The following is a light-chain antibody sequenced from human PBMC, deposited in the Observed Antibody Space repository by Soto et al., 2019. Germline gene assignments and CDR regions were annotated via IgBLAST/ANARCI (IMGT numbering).Light chain of an antibody. Sequence: EIVLTQSPGALALSPGGGGTLSCMASQSVSSSYIAWYQQRPGQTPSLLIYGASTRATGIPDRFSGSGSGTHFTLTISRLEPGDFAVYYCQHFGGTTFTFGQGTRPEIK. CDR3: QHFGGTTFT. V-gene: IGKV3-20*01. CDR1: QSVSSSY. J-gene: IGKJ5*01. CDR2: GAS.